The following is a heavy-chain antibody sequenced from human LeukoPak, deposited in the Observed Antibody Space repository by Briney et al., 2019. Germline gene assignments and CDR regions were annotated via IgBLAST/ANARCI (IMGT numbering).Heavy chain of an antibody. CDR3: ARGRGFWSGYLTYYYCYYMDV. D-gene: IGHD3-3*01. CDR1: GGSISSYY. Sequence: SETLSLTCTVSGGSISSYYWSWIRQPPGKGLEWIGEINHSGSTNYNPSLKSRVTISVDTSKNQFSLKLSSVTAADTAVYYCARGRGFWSGYLTYYYCYYMDVWGKGTTVTVSS. CDR2: INHSGST. J-gene: IGHJ6*03. V-gene: IGHV4-34*01.